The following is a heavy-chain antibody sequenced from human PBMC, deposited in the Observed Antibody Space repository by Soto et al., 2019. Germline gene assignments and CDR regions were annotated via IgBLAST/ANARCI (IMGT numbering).Heavy chain of an antibody. Sequence: QVQLVQSGAEVKKPGASVKVSCKASGYSFTSHGISWVRQAPGQGLEWMAWISASNGATNYEQKFQGRVTVTTGTSTSKGYIELRSLRSEDTAVYYCARMVRGSNIDYYHYMDVWGKGTTVTVSS. D-gene: IGHD3-10*01. J-gene: IGHJ6*03. CDR3: ARMVRGSNIDYYHYMDV. CDR1: GYSFTSHG. V-gene: IGHV1-18*01. CDR2: ISASNGAT.